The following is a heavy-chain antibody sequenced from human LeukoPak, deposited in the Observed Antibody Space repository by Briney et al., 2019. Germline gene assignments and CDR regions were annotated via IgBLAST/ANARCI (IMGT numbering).Heavy chain of an antibody. J-gene: IGHJ6*03. D-gene: IGHD1/OR15-1a*01. CDR2: IIPILGTA. CDR3: ARMDWNNNYYMDV. V-gene: IGHV1-69*05. Sequence: SVKVSCKASGGTFSSSGIAWVRQAPGQGLEWMGGIIPILGTANSAQRFQGRVTITTDESRSTVYMEVSSLRSEDTAVYYSARMDWNNNYYMDVWGKGTTVTVSS. CDR1: GGTFSSSG.